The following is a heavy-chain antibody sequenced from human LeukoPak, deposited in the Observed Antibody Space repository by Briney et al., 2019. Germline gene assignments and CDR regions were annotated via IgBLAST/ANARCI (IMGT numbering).Heavy chain of an antibody. CDR1: GVSVSSGPYY. Sequence: SETLSLTCTVSGVSVSSGPYYWSWIRQPPGKGLEWIGHIYDSGTTTYNTSLKSRVTISVDMSKNQFSLKLSSVTAADTAVYYCARSVSGYDNYFDYWGQGTLATLSS. V-gene: IGHV4-61*01. J-gene: IGHJ4*02. CDR2: IYDSGTT. CDR3: ARSVSGYDNYFDY. D-gene: IGHD5-12*01.